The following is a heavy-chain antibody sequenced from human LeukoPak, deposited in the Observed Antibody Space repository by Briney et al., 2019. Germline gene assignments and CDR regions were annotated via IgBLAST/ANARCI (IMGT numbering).Heavy chain of an antibody. D-gene: IGHD2-15*01. J-gene: IGHJ6*02. CDR3: ARHVHCSGGSCYRYGMDG. CDR1: GVSISTFH. CDR2: NHNTGST. Sequence: SETLSLTCTVSGVSISTFHWSWIRQPPGRRLEWIGFNHNTGSTNYNPSLNSRVTISVDTSKNQFFLKLSSVTAADTAVYYCARHVHCSGGSCYRYGMDGWGQGTTVTVSS. V-gene: IGHV4-59*08.